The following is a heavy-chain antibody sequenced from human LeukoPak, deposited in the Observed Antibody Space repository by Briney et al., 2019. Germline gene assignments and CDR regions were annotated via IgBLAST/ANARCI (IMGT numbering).Heavy chain of an antibody. D-gene: IGHD1-26*01. CDR3: ARYSGSYYYPPAWDL. Sequence: GGSLRLSCAASGFTFSSYAMHWVRQAPGKGLEWVSTISGGGGSTYYADSVKGRFTISRDNSKNTLYLQVNSLRAEDTAVYYCARYSGSYYYPPAWDLWGQGTLVTVSS. J-gene: IGHJ4*02. V-gene: IGHV3-23*01. CDR1: GFTFSSYA. CDR2: ISGGGGST.